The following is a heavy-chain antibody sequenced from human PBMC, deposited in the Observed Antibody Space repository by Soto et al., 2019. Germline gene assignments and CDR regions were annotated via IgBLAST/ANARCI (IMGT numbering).Heavy chain of an antibody. V-gene: IGHV1-69*04. CDR1: GGTFSSYT. CDR3: ARDGGSCSSTSCYLPPDY. D-gene: IGHD2-2*03. Sequence: SVKVSCKASGGTFSSYTISWVRQAPGQGLELMGRIIPILGIANYAQKFQGRVTITADKSTSTAYMELSSLRSEDTAVYYCARDGGSCSSTSCYLPPDYWGQGTLVTVSS. J-gene: IGHJ4*02. CDR2: IIPILGIA.